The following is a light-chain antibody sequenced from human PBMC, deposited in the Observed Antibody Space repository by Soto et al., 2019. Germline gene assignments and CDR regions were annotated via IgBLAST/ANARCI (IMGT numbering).Light chain of an antibody. CDR1: QNINIY. J-gene: IGKJ1*01. Sequence: DIQMTQSPSSLSASVGDSVTITCRASQNINIYLSWSQQKPGKAPNLLIYTASNLQSGVPSRFSGSGSGTDFTLTISSLQPGDFATYYCQQTYTTPVTFGQGTKV. CDR3: QQTYTTPVT. V-gene: IGKV1-39*01. CDR2: TAS.